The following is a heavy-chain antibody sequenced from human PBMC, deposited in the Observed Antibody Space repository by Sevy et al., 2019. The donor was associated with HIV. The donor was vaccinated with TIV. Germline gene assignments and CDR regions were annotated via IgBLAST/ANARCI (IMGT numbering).Heavy chain of an antibody. CDR3: AKDIAGEGSGSYYFDY. J-gene: IGHJ4*02. CDR1: GFTFDDYT. D-gene: IGHD3-10*01. Sequence: GGSLRLSCTASGFTFDDYTMDWVRQAPGKGLEWVSSITWDGGSPYYADSVKGRFTISRDKSKNSLYLQMNSLRPEETAFYYCAKDIAGEGSGSYYFDYWGQGTLVTVSS. V-gene: IGHV3-43D*03. CDR2: ITWDGGSP.